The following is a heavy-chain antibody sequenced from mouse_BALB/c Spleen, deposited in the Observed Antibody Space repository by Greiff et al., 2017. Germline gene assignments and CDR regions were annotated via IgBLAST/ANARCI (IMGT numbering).Heavy chain of an antibody. CDR2: ISSGGSYT. Sequence: EVMLVESGGGLVKPGGSLKLSCEASGFTFSSYAMSWVRQSPEKRLEWVAEISSGGSYTYYPDTVTGRFTISRDNAKNTLYLEMSSLRSEDTAMYYCARYSGTGFDYWGQGTTLTVSS. V-gene: IGHV5-9-4*01. D-gene: IGHD2-14*01. CDR3: ARYSGTGFDY. J-gene: IGHJ2*01. CDR1: GFTFSSYA.